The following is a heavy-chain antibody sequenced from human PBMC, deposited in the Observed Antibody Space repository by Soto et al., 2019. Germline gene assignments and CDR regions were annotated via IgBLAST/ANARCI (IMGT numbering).Heavy chain of an antibody. V-gene: IGHV1-18*01. J-gene: IGHJ6*02. Sequence: ASVKVSCKTSGYSFSSNGLSWLRQAPGQRFEWMGWISGHNGRTNYAQKFQGRVTMTTDTSTSTAYMELRYLTSDDTAVYFCARDDGGLVRIYYSGMDVWGQGTTVTVSS. D-gene: IGHD3-9*01. CDR1: GYSFSSNG. CDR2: ISGHNGRT. CDR3: ARDDGGLVRIYYSGMDV.